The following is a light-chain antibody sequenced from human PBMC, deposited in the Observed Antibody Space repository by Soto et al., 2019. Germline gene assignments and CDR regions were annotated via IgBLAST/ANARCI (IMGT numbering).Light chain of an antibody. V-gene: IGLV1-44*01. CDR3: AAWDDSLNGHVL. J-gene: IGLJ2*01. Sequence: QSVLTQPPSASGSPGQRVTISCSGSSSNIGSNTVNWYQQLPGTAPKLLNYSNNQRPSGDTDDFSGAKSGTSASLAISGLQSEEEADYYCAAWDDSLNGHVLFGGGTKLTVL. CDR1: SSNIGSNT. CDR2: SNN.